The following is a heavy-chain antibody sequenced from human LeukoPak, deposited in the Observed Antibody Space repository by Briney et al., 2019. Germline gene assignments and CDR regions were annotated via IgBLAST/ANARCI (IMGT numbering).Heavy chain of an antibody. Sequence: GGSLRLSCAASGFTFSSYSMNWVRQAPGKGLEWVSSISGSGGTTYYADSVRGRSTISRGNSNNTLFLHINSLRAEDTAVYYCARRDAYHWGQGTLVTVFS. CDR3: ARRDAYH. CDR2: ISGSGGTT. CDR1: GFTFSSYS. J-gene: IGHJ5*02. V-gene: IGHV3-23*01. D-gene: IGHD5-24*01.